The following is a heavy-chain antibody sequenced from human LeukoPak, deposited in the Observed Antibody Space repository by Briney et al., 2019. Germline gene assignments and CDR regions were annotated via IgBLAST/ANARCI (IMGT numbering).Heavy chain of an antibody. D-gene: IGHD4-23*01. CDR1: GGSISSYY. V-gene: IGHV4-59*06. J-gene: IGHJ3*02. CDR2: TYYSGST. CDR3: ARVPLEGYGGNSLAFDI. Sequence: SETLSLTCTVSGGSISSYYWSWIRQHPGKGLEWIGYTYYSGSTYYNPSLKSRVTISVDTSKNQFSLKLSSVTAADTAVYYCARVPLEGYGGNSLAFDIWGQGTMVTVSS.